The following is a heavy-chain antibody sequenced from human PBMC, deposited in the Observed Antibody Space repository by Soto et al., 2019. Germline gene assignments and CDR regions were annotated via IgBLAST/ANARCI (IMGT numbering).Heavy chain of an antibody. CDR1: GGSISSAGYY. CDR2: IYYSGST. CDR3: ARDGYNEFDY. Sequence: SETLSLTCTVSGGSISSAGYYWSWIRQHPGKGLEWIGYIYYSGSTYYNPSLKSRVTMSVDTSKNQFSLKLGSVTAADTAVYYCARDGYNEFDYWGQGTLVTVS. D-gene: IGHD5-18*01. J-gene: IGHJ4*02. V-gene: IGHV4-31*03.